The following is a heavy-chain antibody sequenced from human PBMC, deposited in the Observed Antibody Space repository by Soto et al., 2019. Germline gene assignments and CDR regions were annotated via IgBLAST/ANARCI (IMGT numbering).Heavy chain of an antibody. V-gene: IGHV1-8*01. CDR3: ARLQALPCSSSWYYYYYGMDV. J-gene: IGHJ6*02. Sequence: QVQLVQSGAEVKKPGASVKVSCKASGHTFSSYDIIWVRQATGQGLEWMGWMNPNSGNTAYAQRFQGRVTMTRNISIGTAYMELSSLRSEDTAVYYCARLQALPCSSSWYYYYYGMDVWGQGTTVTVSS. D-gene: IGHD6-13*01. CDR1: GHTFSSYD. CDR2: MNPNSGNT.